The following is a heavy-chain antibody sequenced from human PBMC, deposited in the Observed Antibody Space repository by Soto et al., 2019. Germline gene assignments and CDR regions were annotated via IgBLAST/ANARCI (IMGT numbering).Heavy chain of an antibody. D-gene: IGHD2-15*01. CDR1: GGTFSSYT. CDR3: ARTPAVVARLDAFAI. V-gene: IGHV1-69*02. Sequence: QVQLVQSGAEVKKPGSSVKVSCKASGGTFSSYTISWVRQAPGQGLEWMGRIIPILGIANYAQKFQGRVTITADKSTSPAYMELSSLRSEDTAVYYCARTPAVVARLDAFAIWGQGTMVTVSS. J-gene: IGHJ3*02. CDR2: IIPILGIA.